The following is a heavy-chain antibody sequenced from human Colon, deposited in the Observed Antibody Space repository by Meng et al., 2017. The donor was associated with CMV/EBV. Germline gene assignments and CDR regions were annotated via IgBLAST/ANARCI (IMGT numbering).Heavy chain of an antibody. D-gene: IGHD3-3*01. CDR3: AKGPAYSGFWGGYDN. Sequence: GGSLRLSCAVSGFSFKDYAMVWVRQAPGKGLEWVSGITGSASYTYYADAVKGRFTVSRDNSNNTLHLQMHSLRAEDTAVYYCAKGPAYSGFWGGYDNWGQGPLVTVSS. CDR2: ITGSASYT. V-gene: IGHV3-23*01. CDR1: GFSFKDYA. J-gene: IGHJ4*02.